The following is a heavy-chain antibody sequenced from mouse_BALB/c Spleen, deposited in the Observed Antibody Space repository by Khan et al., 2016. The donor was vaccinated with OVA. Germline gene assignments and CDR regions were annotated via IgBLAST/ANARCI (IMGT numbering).Heavy chain of an antibody. Sequence: EVQGVESGGDLVKPGGSLRLSCAASGFTFSAYGMSWVRQPPDKRLEWVSTINSAGYYTYYPDTVKGRFTISRNNAENTLYLQMNSLKSEDTAIYYCASHLTGSFAYWGQGTLVTVSA. CDR3: ASHLTGSFAY. CDR2: INSAGYYT. J-gene: IGHJ3*01. CDR1: GFTFSAYG. V-gene: IGHV5-6*01. D-gene: IGHD4-1*01.